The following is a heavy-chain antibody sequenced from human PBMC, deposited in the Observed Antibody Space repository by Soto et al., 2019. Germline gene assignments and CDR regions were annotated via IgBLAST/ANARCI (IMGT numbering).Heavy chain of an antibody. CDR1: GYTFSSFG. CDR2: VSVYNDDT. D-gene: IGHD2-15*01. J-gene: IGHJ4*02. Sequence: QVQLVQSGAEVKKPGASVKVSCKASGYTFSSFGINWVRQAPGQGLEWVGWVSVYNDDTKYAQNFQGRVSMTTDTSTSTTYMEVGSLRSDDTAVYYCARTCRSGGSCYHEYWGEVTLVTVSS. V-gene: IGHV1-18*01. CDR3: ARTCRSGGSCYHEY.